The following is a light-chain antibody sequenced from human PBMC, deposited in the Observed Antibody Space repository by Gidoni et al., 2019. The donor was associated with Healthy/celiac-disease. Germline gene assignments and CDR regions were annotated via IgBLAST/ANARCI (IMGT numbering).Light chain of an antibody. CDR3: QAWDSSTVI. J-gene: IGLJ2*01. Sequence: SYELTQPPSASVSPGQTASITCSGDKLGYKYACWYQQKPGQSPVLVIYQDTERPSGIPERFSGSNSGNTATLTISGTQAMDEADYYCQAWDSSTVIFGGGTKLTVL. CDR2: QDT. V-gene: IGLV3-1*01. CDR1: KLGYKY.